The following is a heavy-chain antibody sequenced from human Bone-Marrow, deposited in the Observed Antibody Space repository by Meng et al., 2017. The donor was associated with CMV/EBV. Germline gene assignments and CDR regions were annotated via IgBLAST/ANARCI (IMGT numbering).Heavy chain of an antibody. J-gene: IGHJ5*02. D-gene: IGHD3-9*01. CDR3: AGHMGEYYDILTGMGGWFDP. Sequence: GSLRLSCTVSGGSISSYYWSWIRQPPGKGLECIGYIYYSGSTNYNPSLKSRVTISVDTSKNQFSLKLSSVTAADTAVYYCAGHMGEYYDILTGMGGWFDPWGQGTLVTVSS. V-gene: IGHV4-59*01. CDR2: IYYSGST. CDR1: GGSISSYY.